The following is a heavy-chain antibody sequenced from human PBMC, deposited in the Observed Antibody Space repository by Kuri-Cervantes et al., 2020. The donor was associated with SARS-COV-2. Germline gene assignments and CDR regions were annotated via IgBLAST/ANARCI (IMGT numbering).Heavy chain of an antibody. CDR1: GFTFSSYA. J-gene: IGHJ4*02. D-gene: IGHD3-22*01. V-gene: IGHV3-30-3*01. Sequence: GESLKISCAASGFTFSSYAMHWVRQAPGKGLEWVAVISYDGSNKYYADSVKGRFTISRDNSKNTLYPQMNSLRAEDTAVYYCARYDSSAENEGTVCYWGQGTLVTVSS. CDR3: ARYDSSAENEGTVCY. CDR2: ISYDGSNK.